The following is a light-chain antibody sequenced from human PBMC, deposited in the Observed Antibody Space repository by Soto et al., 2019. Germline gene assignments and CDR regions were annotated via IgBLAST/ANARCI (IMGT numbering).Light chain of an antibody. CDR2: VAS. CDR1: QSIDTY. CDR3: QQSDTIPWT. Sequence: DIQMTQSPSSLSASVGDRVTIKCRASQSIDTYLNWYQQKPGKAPKVLIYVASRLETGVPSRFSGSGSRTDFSLTITSLQPEDFATYFCQQSDTIPWTFGQGTRVEVK. V-gene: IGKV1-39*01. J-gene: IGKJ1*01.